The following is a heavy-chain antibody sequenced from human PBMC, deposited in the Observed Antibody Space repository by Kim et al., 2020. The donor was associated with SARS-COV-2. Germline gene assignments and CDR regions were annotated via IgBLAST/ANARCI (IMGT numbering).Heavy chain of an antibody. J-gene: IGHJ5*02. Sequence: CYADSVRGRFTISRENSKNTLNLQMNSLRAEDTAVYYCAKGRAATGWFDPWGQGTLVTVSS. CDR3: AKGRAATGWFDP. V-gene: IGHV3-23*01. D-gene: IGHD6-13*01.